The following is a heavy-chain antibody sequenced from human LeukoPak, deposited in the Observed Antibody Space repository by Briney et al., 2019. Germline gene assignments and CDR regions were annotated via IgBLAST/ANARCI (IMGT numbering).Heavy chain of an antibody. V-gene: IGHV3-74*01. J-gene: IGHJ1*01. D-gene: IGHD3-22*01. CDR1: GFTFSSYW. CDR3: ARAPSEIGGYYPEYFRH. Sequence: GGSLRLSCAASGFTFSSYWMHWVRQAQGKGLAWVSRIKSDGTTNYADSVKGRFTISRDNAKNTLSLQMNSLRAEDTGVYYCARAPSEIGGYYPEYFRHWGQGTLVTVSS. CDR2: IKSDGTT.